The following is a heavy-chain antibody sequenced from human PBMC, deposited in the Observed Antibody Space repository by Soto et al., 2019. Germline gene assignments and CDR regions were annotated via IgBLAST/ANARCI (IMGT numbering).Heavy chain of an antibody. D-gene: IGHD3-10*01. CDR3: VRQKVYGSGISHGMDV. J-gene: IGHJ6*02. Sequence: LRLSCSASGFTFFSYWMHWVRQAPGKGLVWVSRINNDGSSITYADSVEGRFTISRDNARNKVYLRMRSLRAEDTAVYYCVRQKVYGSGISHGMDVWGQGTTVTVSS. CDR2: INNDGSSI. CDR1: GFTFFSYW. V-gene: IGHV3-74*01.